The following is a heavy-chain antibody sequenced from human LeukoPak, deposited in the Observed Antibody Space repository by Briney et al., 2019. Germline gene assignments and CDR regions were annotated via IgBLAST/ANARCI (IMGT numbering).Heavy chain of an antibody. CDR1: GLTFSNSW. V-gene: IGHV3-74*01. Sequence: GGSLRLSCAASGLTFSNSWIHWVRQAPGKGLVWVSRITPDGRGTDYADSVKGRFTISRDNAKNTLYLQMNSLRVEDTAVYYCAKSMSGPNDSGGQETLVTVSS. J-gene: IGHJ4*02. D-gene: IGHD3-3*01. CDR2: ITPDGRGT. CDR3: AKSMSGPNDS.